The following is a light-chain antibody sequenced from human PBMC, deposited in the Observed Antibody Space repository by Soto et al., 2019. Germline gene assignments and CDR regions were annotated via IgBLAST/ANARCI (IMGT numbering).Light chain of an antibody. CDR3: KSYDSSLSGYV. V-gene: IGLV1-40*01. Sequence: QSVLTQPPSVSGAPGQRVTISCTGSNSNIGAGYDVHWYQQLPGTAPKLLIYGDSNRPSGVPDRFSGSNSGTSASLAITGIHAEDEADYYCKSYDSSLSGYVFGTGTKVTV. CDR2: GDS. J-gene: IGLJ1*01. CDR1: NSNIGAGYD.